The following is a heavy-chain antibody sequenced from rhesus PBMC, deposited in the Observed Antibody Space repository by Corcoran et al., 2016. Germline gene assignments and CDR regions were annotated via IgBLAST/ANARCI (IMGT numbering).Heavy chain of an antibody. CDR3: AREYCTGSGCYAYYGLDS. CDR1: GGSISDAYY. V-gene: IGHV4-106*01. J-gene: IGHJ6*01. D-gene: IGHD2-21*01. CDR2: IYGSGGGN. Sequence: QVQLQESGPGLVKPSETLSLTCAVSGGSISDAYYWSWIRQPPGKGLEWIGYIYGSGGGNNYNPSLKNRVHISIDTSKNQLSMRLSSVTGADKAVYYCAREYCTGSGCYAYYGLDSWGQGVVVTVSS.